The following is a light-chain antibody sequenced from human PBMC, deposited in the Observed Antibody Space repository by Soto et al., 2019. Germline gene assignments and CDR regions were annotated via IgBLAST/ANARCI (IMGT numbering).Light chain of an antibody. J-gene: IGKJ4*01. CDR2: AAS. Sequence: AIQMTQFPSSLSVSVGDRVTITCRASQDIRSDLGWYQHRPGKAPKLLIYAASTLQSGVPSRFSGSGSAKDFTLTISSLEPDDSAPYYCLQDNSYPLTLGGGTKVDIK. CDR3: LQDNSYPLT. CDR1: QDIRSD. V-gene: IGKV1-6*01.